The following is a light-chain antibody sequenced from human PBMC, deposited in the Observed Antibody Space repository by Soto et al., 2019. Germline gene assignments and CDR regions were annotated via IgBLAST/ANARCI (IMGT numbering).Light chain of an antibody. Sequence: DIVMTQSPDSLAVSLGERATINCKSSQSVLYSSNNKNYLTWYQQKPGQPPKLLFYWASTRESGVPDRFSGSGSGTDFTLTISSLQAEDVAVYYCQQYYGTPITFGPGTKVDI. CDR1: QSVLYSSNNKNY. J-gene: IGKJ3*01. V-gene: IGKV4-1*01. CDR2: WAS. CDR3: QQYYGTPIT.